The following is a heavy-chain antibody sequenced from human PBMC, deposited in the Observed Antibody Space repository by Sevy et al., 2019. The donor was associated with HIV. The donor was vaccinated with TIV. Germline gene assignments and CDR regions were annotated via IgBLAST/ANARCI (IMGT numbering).Heavy chain of an antibody. CDR1: GFTFSSYA. CDR3: ARERTTIFGVVLYYFDY. J-gene: IGHJ4*02. D-gene: IGHD3-3*01. Sequence: GGSLRLSCAASGFTFSSYAMSWVRQAPGKGLEWVSAISGSGGTTYYADSVKGRFTISRDNSKNTLYLQMNSLRAEDTAVYYCARERTTIFGVVLYYFDYWGQGTLVTVSS. V-gene: IGHV3-23*01. CDR2: ISGSGGTT.